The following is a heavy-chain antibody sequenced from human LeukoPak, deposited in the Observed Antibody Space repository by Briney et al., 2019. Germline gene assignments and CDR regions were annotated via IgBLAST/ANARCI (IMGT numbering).Heavy chain of an antibody. CDR2: IYTSGST. V-gene: IGHV4-61*02. D-gene: IGHD2-2*01. J-gene: IGHJ3*02. Sequence: PSETLSLTCTVSGGSISSGSYYWSWIRRPAGKGLEWIGRIYTSGSTNYNPSLKSRVTISVDTSKNQFSLKLSSVTAADTAVYYCARGCSSTSCRGVDAFDIWGQGTMVTVSS. CDR3: ARGCSSTSCRGVDAFDI. CDR1: GGSISSGSYY.